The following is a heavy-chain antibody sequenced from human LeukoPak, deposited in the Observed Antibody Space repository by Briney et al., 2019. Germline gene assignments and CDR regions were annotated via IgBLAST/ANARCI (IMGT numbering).Heavy chain of an antibody. J-gene: IGHJ5*02. D-gene: IGHD3-10*01. CDR3: AKDKGFGESSVHNWFDP. CDR1: GFTFSSYG. Sequence: TGGSLRLSCAASGFTFSSYGMSWVRQAPGKGLEWVSAISGSGGSTYYADSVKGRFTISRDNSKNTLYLQMNSLRAEDTAVYYCAKDKGFGESSVHNWFDPWGQGTLVTVSS. CDR2: ISGSGGST. V-gene: IGHV3-23*01.